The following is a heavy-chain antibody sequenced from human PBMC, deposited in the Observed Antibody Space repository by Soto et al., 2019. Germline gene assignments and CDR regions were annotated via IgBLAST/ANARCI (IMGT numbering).Heavy chain of an antibody. CDR2: IYYSGST. CDR1: GGSISSSSYY. Sequence: PSETLSLTCIVSGGSISSSSYYWGWIRQPPGKGLERIGSIYYSGSTYYNPSPKSRVTISVDTSKNQFSLKLSSVTAADTAVFYCARHRARNWFDPWGQGTLVTVSS. D-gene: IGHD6-6*01. CDR3: ARHRARNWFDP. V-gene: IGHV4-39*01. J-gene: IGHJ5*02.